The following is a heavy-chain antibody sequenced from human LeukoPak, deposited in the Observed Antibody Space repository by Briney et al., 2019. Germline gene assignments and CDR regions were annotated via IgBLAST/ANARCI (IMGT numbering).Heavy chain of an antibody. Sequence: QPGGSLRLSCAASGFTFSSYAVSWVRQAPGKGLEWVSAISGSGGSTYYAGSVKGRFTISRDNSKNTLYLQMNSLRAEDTAVYYCAKDSGRHTPQDYWGQGTLVTVSS. CDR1: GFTFSSYA. CDR3: AKDSGRHTPQDY. D-gene: IGHD1-26*01. V-gene: IGHV3-23*01. CDR2: ISGSGGST. J-gene: IGHJ4*02.